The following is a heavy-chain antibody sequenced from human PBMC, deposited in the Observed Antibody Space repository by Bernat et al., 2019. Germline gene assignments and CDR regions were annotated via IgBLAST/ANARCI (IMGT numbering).Heavy chain of an antibody. CDR1: GFSFSGIW. CDR3: ARGYGPEN. Sequence: EVQLVESGGALVQPGGSLRLSCVGSGFSFSGIWMTWVRQAPGKGLEWVANIKQDGSVQHYVDSVKGRFIISRDNTKNSLFLQMNSLRVDVTAVYYCARGYGPENWGQGTLVTVSS. CDR2: IKQDGSVQ. J-gene: IGHJ1*01. D-gene: IGHD2-8*02. V-gene: IGHV3-7*03.